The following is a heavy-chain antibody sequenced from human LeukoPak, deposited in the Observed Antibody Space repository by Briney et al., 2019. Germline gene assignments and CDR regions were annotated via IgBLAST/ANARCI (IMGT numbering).Heavy chain of an antibody. V-gene: IGHV3-30-3*01. CDR1: GFTFSSYA. Sequence: GRSLRLSCAASGFTFSSYAMHWVRQAPGKGLEWVAVISYDGSNKYYADSVKGRFTISRDNSKNTLYLQMNSLRAEDTAVFYCARAMGELGVDYWGQGTLVTVSS. J-gene: IGHJ4*02. CDR2: ISYDGSNK. D-gene: IGHD3-16*01. CDR3: ARAMGELGVDY.